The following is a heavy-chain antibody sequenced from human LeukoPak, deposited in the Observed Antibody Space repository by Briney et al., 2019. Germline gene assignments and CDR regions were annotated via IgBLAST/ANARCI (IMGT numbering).Heavy chain of an antibody. CDR2: IIPIFGTA. V-gene: IGHV1-69*06. D-gene: IGHD3-3*01. Sequence: ASVKVSCKASGGTFSSYAISWVRQAPGQGLEWMGGIIPIFGTANYAQKFQGRVTITADKSTSTAYMELSSLRSEDTAVYYCARGAGRYYDFWSGYLWGTYFDYWGQGTLVTVSS. CDR1: GGTFSSYA. CDR3: ARGAGRYYDFWSGYLWGTYFDY. J-gene: IGHJ4*02.